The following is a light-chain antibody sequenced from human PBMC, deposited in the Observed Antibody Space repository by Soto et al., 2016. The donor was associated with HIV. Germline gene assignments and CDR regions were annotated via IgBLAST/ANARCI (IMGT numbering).Light chain of an antibody. CDR2: GKN. Sequence: SSELTQDPAVSVALGQTVRITCQGASLKTYYASWYQQKPGQAPILVIFGKNNRPSGIPDRFSVSTSVNTASLTITGAQAEDEADYYCNSRDNSGNHYVFGTGTKVTVL. CDR1: SLKTYY. CDR3: NSRDNSGNHYV. J-gene: IGLJ1*01. V-gene: IGLV3-19*01.